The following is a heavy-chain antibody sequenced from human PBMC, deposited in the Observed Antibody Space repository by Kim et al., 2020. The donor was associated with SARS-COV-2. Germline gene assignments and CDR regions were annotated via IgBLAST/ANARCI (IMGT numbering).Heavy chain of an antibody. V-gene: IGHV3-30*18. CDR2: ISYDGSNK. CDR1: GFTFSSYG. J-gene: IGHJ4*02. D-gene: IGHD2-15*01. Sequence: GGSLRLSCAASGFTFSSYGMHWVRQAPGKGLEWVAVISYDGSNKYYADSVKGRFTISRDNSKNTLYLQMNSLRAEDTAVYYCAKARSGGYCSGGSCYSPYFDYWGQGTLVTVSS. CDR3: AKARSGGYCSGGSCYSPYFDY.